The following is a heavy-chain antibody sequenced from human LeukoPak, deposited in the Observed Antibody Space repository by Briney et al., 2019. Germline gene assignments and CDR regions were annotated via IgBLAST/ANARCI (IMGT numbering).Heavy chain of an antibody. CDR1: GFTFSSYS. CDR3: ARAILPDGSGSCYFDY. Sequence: GGSLRLSCAASGFTFSSYSMNWVRQAPGKGLEWVSYISSGSSTMYCADSVKGRFTISGDNAKNSLYLQMNSLRDEDTAVYYCARAILPDGSGSCYFDYWGQETLVTVSS. D-gene: IGHD3-10*01. CDR2: ISSGSSTM. J-gene: IGHJ4*02. V-gene: IGHV3-48*02.